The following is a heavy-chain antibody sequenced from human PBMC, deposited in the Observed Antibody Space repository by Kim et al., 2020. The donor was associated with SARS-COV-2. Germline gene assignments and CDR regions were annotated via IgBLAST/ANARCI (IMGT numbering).Heavy chain of an antibody. V-gene: IGHV4-34*01. CDR3: ARGPPYSSSLRRKAQFDP. Sequence: SETLSLTCAVYGGSFSGYYWSWIRQPPGKGLEWIGEINHSGSTNYNPSLKSRVTISVDTSKNQFSLKLSSVTAADTAVYYCARGPPYSSSLRRKAQFDPGGQGTLVTVSS. CDR1: GGSFSGYY. CDR2: INHSGST. D-gene: IGHD6-6*01. J-gene: IGHJ5*02.